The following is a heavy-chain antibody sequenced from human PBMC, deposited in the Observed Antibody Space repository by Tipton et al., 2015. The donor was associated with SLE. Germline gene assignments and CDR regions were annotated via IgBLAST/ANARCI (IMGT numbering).Heavy chain of an antibody. V-gene: IGHV4-38-2*02. CDR1: GYSISSGYY. CDR3: ARDARYSSRRDFDS. J-gene: IGHJ4*02. CDR2: IYHSGST. Sequence: TLSLTCTVSGYSISSGYYWGWIRQPPGKGLEWIGSIYHSGSTYYNPSLKSRVTISVDTSKNQFSLKLSSVTAADTAVYYCARDARYSSRRDFDSWGQGTLVTVSS. D-gene: IGHD6-13*01.